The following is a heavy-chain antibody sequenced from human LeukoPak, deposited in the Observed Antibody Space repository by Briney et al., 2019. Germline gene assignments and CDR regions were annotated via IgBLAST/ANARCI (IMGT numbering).Heavy chain of an antibody. D-gene: IGHD1-1*01. J-gene: IGHJ4*02. Sequence: PGGSLRLSCAASGFTFNSFSMNWVRQAPGKGLEWVSSISSSTIYTYYADSVKGRFTISRDNAKNSLYLQMNSLRAEDTAVYYCARGGSGNWNGPFDYWGQGTLVTVSS. CDR2: ISSSTIYT. CDR3: ARGGSGNWNGPFDY. CDR1: GFTFNSFS. V-gene: IGHV3-21*01.